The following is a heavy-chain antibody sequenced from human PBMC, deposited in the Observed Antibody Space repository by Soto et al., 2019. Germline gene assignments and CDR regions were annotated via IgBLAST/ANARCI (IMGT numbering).Heavy chain of an antibody. CDR1: GFTFSTYW. V-gene: IGHV3-7*01. CDR3: PRDLRPADGNLFYDAFDL. D-gene: IGHD2-2*01. CDR2: IRKDASVI. Sequence: EVQLVESGGDLVQPGGSLRLSCAASGFTFSTYWMTWVRQAPGRGLEWVANIRKDASVIHYADSVEVRFTLTRDNAKKSLYLQMSSLRDDDTAGYFCPRDLRPADGNLFYDAFDLWGQGTVVSVSS. J-gene: IGHJ3*01.